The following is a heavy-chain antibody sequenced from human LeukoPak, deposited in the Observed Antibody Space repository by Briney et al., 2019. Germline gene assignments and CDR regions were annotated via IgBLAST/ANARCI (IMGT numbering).Heavy chain of an antibody. CDR1: GGSISSSSYY. D-gene: IGHD3-3*01. CDR2: IYYSGST. Sequence: SETLSLTCTVSGGSISSSSYYWGWIRQPPGKGLEWIGSIYYSGSTYYNPSLKSRVTISVDTSKNQFSLKLSSVTAADTAVYYCARQVTPSNFWSGYYAYYFDYWGQGTLVTVSS. CDR3: ARQVTPSNFWSGYYAYYFDY. V-gene: IGHV4-39*01. J-gene: IGHJ4*02.